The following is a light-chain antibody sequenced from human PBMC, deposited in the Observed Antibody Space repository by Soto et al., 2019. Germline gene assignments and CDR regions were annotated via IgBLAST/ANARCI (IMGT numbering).Light chain of an antibody. Sequence: EIVMTQSPATLSVSPGERATLSCRASQSISSNLAWYQQKPGQAPRLLMFRTSSRATGFPARFSGSGSGTEFNLTISSLQSEDFGVYYCQQYNNWPRATFGGGTKGDIK. V-gene: IGKV3-15*01. CDR1: QSISSN. CDR2: RTS. J-gene: IGKJ4*01. CDR3: QQYNNWPRAT.